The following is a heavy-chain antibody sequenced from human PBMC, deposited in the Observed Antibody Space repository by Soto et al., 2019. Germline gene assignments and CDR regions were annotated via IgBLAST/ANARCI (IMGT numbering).Heavy chain of an antibody. J-gene: IGHJ4*02. V-gene: IGHV4-30-4*01. Sequence: TSETLSLTCTVSGGSISSGDYYWSWIRQPPGKGLEWIGYIYYSGSTYYNPSLKSRVTISVDTSKNQFSLKLSSVTAADTAVYYCARDSPTRIAAAGTFDYWGQGTLVTVSS. CDR2: IYYSGST. CDR1: GGSISSGDYY. D-gene: IGHD6-13*01. CDR3: ARDSPTRIAAAGTFDY.